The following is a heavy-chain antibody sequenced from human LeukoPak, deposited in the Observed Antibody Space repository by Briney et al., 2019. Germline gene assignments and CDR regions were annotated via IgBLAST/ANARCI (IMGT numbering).Heavy chain of an antibody. CDR1: GFTFSSYW. CDR2: INNDGGGT. Sequence: GGSLRLSCAASGFTFSSYWMHWVRQAPGKGPVWVPRINNDGGGTTYADSVKGRFTISRDDAKNTLYLQMNSLRAEDTAVYYCVRGGESTWSWGQGTLVTVSS. V-gene: IGHV3-74*01. CDR3: VRGGESTWS. D-gene: IGHD2-15*01. J-gene: IGHJ5*02.